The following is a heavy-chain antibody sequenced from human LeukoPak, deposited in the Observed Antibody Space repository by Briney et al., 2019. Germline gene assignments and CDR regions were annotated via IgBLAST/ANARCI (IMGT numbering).Heavy chain of an antibody. V-gene: IGHV1-2*02. Sequence: GASVKVSCKASGYTFTGYHMHWVRQAPGQGLEWMGWINPNSGGTNYAQKFQGRVTMTRDTSISTAYMELSRLRSDDTAVYYCARDPAYCGGDCSDAFDIWGQGTMVTVSS. CDR3: ARDPAYCGGDCSDAFDI. J-gene: IGHJ3*02. CDR2: INPNSGGT. D-gene: IGHD2-21*02. CDR1: GYTFTGYH.